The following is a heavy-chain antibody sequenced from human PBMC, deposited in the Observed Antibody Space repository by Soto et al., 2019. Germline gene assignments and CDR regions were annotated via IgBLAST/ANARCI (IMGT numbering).Heavy chain of an antibody. CDR1: GYSFTSYW. CDR3: ARSTMVRGVIRWFDP. CDR2: IHPGDSDT. V-gene: IGHV5-51*01. Sequence: GESLKISCKTSGYSFTSYWIGWVRQMPGKGLEWMGIIHPGDSDTRYSPSFQGQVTISADKSISTAYLQWSSLKASDTAMYYCARSTMVRGVIRWFDPWGQGTLVTXSS. D-gene: IGHD3-10*01. J-gene: IGHJ5*02.